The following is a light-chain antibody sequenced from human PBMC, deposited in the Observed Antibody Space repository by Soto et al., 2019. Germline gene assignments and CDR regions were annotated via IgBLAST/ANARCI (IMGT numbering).Light chain of an antibody. CDR2: DAS. CDR3: LQHKSYPRT. J-gene: IGKJ1*01. V-gene: IGKV1-5*01. Sequence: DVQMTQSPATLSASVGDRVTITCRASQSISSWLAWYQQKPGKAPKLLIYDASSLESGVPSRFSGSGSGTEFTLTISSLQPEDFATYYCLQHKSYPRTFGQGTKVDI. CDR1: QSISSW.